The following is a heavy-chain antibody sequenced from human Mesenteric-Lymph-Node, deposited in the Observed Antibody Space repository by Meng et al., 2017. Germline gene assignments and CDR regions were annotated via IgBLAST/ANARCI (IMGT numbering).Heavy chain of an antibody. J-gene: IGHJ4*02. CDR2: IYQSGSP. V-gene: IGHV4-4*03. CDR1: GVSISSTNG. D-gene: IGHD3-22*01. CDR3: ASSDYYRSDY. Sequence: LRGAGHGLWKPPGPWPLPCPVSGVSISSTNGGSWVRQPPGEGLEWIGEIYQSGSPNYNPSLKSRVTISVDKSKDKLSLKLNSVTAAETAVYYCASSDYYRSDYWAREPWSPSPQ.